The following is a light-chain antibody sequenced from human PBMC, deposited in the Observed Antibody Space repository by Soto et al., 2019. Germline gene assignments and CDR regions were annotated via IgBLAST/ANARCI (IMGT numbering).Light chain of an antibody. Sequence: QPALTQPASVSGSPGQSITISCTGTSSDVGGYNYVSWYQQHPGKAPKLMIYDVTNRPSGVSNRFSGSKSGNTASLTISGLQAEDEADYYCSSYTSSSTPLVFGGGTQLTVL. V-gene: IGLV2-14*01. CDR2: DVT. CDR3: SSYTSSSTPLV. J-gene: IGLJ3*02. CDR1: SSDVGGYNY.